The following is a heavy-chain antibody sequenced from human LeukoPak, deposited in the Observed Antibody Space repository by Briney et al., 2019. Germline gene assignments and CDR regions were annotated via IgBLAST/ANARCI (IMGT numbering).Heavy chain of an antibody. V-gene: IGHV3-53*01. J-gene: IGHJ4*02. Sequence: GGSRRLPCVGSGFTFSNYEMNWVRQAPGKGLEWVSIIYSGGLPYYADSVRGRFTISRDNSKNTLFLQMNSLRAEDTAVYFCARDPHYSGSGSYSYWGQGTLVTVSS. D-gene: IGHD3-10*01. CDR2: IYSGGLP. CDR1: GFTFSNYE. CDR3: ARDPHYSGSGSYSY.